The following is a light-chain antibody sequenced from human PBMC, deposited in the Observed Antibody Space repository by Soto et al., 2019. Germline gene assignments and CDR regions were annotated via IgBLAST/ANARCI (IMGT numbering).Light chain of an antibody. Sequence: QSVLAQPDSVFGAPGQSITISCTGTSSDVGGYNFVSWYQQLPGKAPKLMIYGVTSRPSGVSNRFSGPKSGNTASLTISGLQPEDEADYYCSSYTTSSNVVFGTGTKVTVL. J-gene: IGLJ1*01. V-gene: IGLV2-14*03. CDR2: GVT. CDR1: SSDVGGYNF. CDR3: SSYTTSSNVV.